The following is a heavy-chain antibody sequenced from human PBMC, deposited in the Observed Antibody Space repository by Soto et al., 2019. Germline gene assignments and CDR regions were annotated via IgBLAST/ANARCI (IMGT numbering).Heavy chain of an antibody. J-gene: IGHJ4*02. CDR2: INPNSGGT. CDR3: ARGGLYSYGSPLYYFHY. V-gene: IGHV1-2*04. Sequence: ASVKVSCKASGYTFTGYYMHWVRQAPGQGLEWMGWINPNSGGTNYAQKFQGWVTMTRDTSISTAYMELSRLRSDDTAVYYCARGGLYSYGSPLYYFHYWGQGTLVTVSS. CDR1: GYTFTGYY. D-gene: IGHD5-18*01.